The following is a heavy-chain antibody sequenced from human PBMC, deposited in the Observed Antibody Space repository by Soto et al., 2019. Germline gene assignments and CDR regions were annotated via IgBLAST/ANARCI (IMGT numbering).Heavy chain of an antibody. CDR2: ISAAGTST. Sequence: LRLSCAASGFTFSHYAMYWVRQAPGKGLEWVSAISAAGTSTYYADSVKGRFTISRDSSKNSLYLQMNSPRPEDTAVYYCAKAWIPGTINYWGQGALVTVSS. D-gene: IGHD1-7*01. CDR1: GFTFSHYA. J-gene: IGHJ4*02. V-gene: IGHV3-23*01. CDR3: AKAWIPGTINY.